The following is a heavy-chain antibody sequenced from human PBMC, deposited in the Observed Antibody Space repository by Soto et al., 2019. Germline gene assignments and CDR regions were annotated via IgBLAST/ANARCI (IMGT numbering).Heavy chain of an antibody. CDR2: ISAYNGNT. V-gene: IGHV1-18*01. CDR3: AGALGLVSNYYYFGMGL. CDR1: GYTFTSYG. J-gene: IGHJ6*02. Sequence: QVQLVQSGAEVKKPGASVKVSCKASGYTFTSYGISWVRQAPGQGLEWMGWISAYNGNTNYAQKLQGRVTMTTDTSTRTGYMELGSLRSEGTAGDYCAGALGLVSNYYYFGMGLWGQGTTVTVSS. D-gene: IGHD7-27*01.